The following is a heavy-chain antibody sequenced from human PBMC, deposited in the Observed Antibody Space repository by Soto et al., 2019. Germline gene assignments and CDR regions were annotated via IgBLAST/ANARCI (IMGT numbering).Heavy chain of an antibody. D-gene: IGHD6-13*01. CDR1: GGSMSSYY. CDR2: ISYSGST. Sequence: SETLSLTCTVSGGSMSSYYWTWRRQSPGRGLEWIGYISYSGSTYYNPSLKSRVTISADTSKNQFSLKLRSVTAADTAVFYCARYAGSSWFDYWGQGTLVTVSS. V-gene: IGHV4-59*01. J-gene: IGHJ4*02. CDR3: ARYAGSSWFDY.